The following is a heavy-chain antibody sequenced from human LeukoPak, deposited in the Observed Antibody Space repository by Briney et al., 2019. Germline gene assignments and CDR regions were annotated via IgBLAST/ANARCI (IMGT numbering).Heavy chain of an antibody. V-gene: IGHV4-39*01. Sequence: SETLSLTCTVSGGSISSSSYYWGWIRQPPGKGLEWIGSIYYSGSIYYNPSLKSRVTISVDTSRNQFSLKLSSVTAADTAVYYCARKGTIFGVAMDVWGKGTTVTVSS. D-gene: IGHD3-3*01. CDR2: IYYSGSI. J-gene: IGHJ6*03. CDR1: GGSISSSSYY. CDR3: ARKGTIFGVAMDV.